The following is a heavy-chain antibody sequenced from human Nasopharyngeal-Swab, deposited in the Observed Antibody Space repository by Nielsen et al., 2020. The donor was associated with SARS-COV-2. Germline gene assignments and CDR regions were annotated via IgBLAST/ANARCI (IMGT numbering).Heavy chain of an antibody. CDR3: VRPEGVATSYKYYFQYGMDV. Sequence: GESLKISCKGSEYNFNNYWIAWVRQMPGKGLEWMGVIYPGDSATRYSPAFQGQVTISADKYISTVYLQWSSLKASDTAMYYCVRPEGVATSYKYYFQYGMDVWGQGTTVTVSS. V-gene: IGHV5-51*01. D-gene: IGHD5-12*01. CDR2: IYPGDSAT. CDR1: EYNFNNYW. J-gene: IGHJ6*02.